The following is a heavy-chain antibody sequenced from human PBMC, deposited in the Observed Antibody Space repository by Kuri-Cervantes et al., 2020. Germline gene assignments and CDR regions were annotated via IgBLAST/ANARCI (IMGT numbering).Heavy chain of an antibody. CDR1: GGSFSGYY. D-gene: IGHD5-24*01. CDR2: INHSGST. Sequence: SQTLSLTCAVYGGSFSGYYWSWIRQPPGKGLEWIGEINHSGSTNYNPSLKSRVTISVDTSKNQFSLKLSSVTAADTAVYYCARYRRDGRKFHLDDWGQGTLVTVSS. CDR3: ARYRRDGRKFHLDD. J-gene: IGHJ4*02. V-gene: IGHV4-34*01.